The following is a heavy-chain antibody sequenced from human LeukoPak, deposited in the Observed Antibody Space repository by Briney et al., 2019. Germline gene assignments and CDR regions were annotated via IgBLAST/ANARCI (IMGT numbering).Heavy chain of an antibody. CDR3: ARIGGVVPAALALDI. D-gene: IGHD2-2*01. CDR2: ISAYNGNT. V-gene: IGHV1-18*01. CDR1: GYTFTSYG. Sequence: ASVKVSCKASGYTFTSYGISWVRQAPGQGLEWRGWISAYNGNTNYAQKLQGRVTMTTNTSTSTAYMELRSLRSDDTAVYYCARIGGVVPAALALDIWGQGTMVTVSS. J-gene: IGHJ3*02.